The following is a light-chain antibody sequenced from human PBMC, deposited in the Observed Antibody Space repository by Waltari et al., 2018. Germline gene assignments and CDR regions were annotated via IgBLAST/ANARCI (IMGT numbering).Light chain of an antibody. CDR1: QTIHNR. CDR3: QQYNIYSWT. J-gene: IGKJ1*01. CDR2: RAS. V-gene: IGKV1-5*03. Sequence: DIQMTQFPSTLSASAGERVTITCRATQTIHNRLAWYQQKPGKAPKLQIYRASTLQSGVSSRFSGSGSVRDYTLTISSLQPDDIGTYYCQQYNIYSWTFGQGTKVEI.